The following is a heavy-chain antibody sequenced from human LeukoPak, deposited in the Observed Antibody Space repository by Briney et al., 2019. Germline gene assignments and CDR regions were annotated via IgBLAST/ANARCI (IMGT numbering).Heavy chain of an antibody. D-gene: IGHD5/OR15-5a*01. J-gene: IGHJ3*01. CDR2: IKRDGSER. Sequence: PGGSLRLSCTASGFTFSNYWMNWFRQAPGRGLEWVANIKRDGSERYYVDSVRGRFTISRDNAKNSLYLRMNNLRVEDTAVYYCEGGVTWGQGSMVTVSP. CDR3: EGGVT. CDR1: GFTFSNYW. V-gene: IGHV3-7*01.